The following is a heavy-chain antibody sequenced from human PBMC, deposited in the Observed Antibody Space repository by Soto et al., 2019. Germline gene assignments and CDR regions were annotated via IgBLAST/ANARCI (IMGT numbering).Heavy chain of an antibody. D-gene: IGHD2-2*01. J-gene: IGHJ4*01. Sequence: EVQLLESGGTLVQPGGSLRLSCAASGFTFSSYAMSWVRQAPGKGLEWVSGISGSGGGTYYADSVKGRFSISRDNSKTTLYLQMNSLRAEDTAVYYCAKESSTCRSISCSVSMPDYWGHGTLVTVSS. CDR2: ISGSGGGT. CDR3: AKESSTCRSISCSVSMPDY. V-gene: IGHV3-23*01. CDR1: GFTFSSYA.